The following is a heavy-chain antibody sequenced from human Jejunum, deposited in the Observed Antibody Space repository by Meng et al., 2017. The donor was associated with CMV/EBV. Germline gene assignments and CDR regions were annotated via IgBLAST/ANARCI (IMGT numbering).Heavy chain of an antibody. CDR1: GFSFSTAW. D-gene: IGHD3-16*01. V-gene: IGHV3-7*01. Sequence: RSCASSGFSFSTAWMSGLRPPPEMGLEWVANIHPYAIEESYVVSVEGRFSISRDNAQNSLSLQMNILSAEDTAVYYFARDGAGHSQYWGQGSLVTVSS. CDR3: ARDGAGHSQY. CDR2: IHPYAIEE. J-gene: IGHJ4*02.